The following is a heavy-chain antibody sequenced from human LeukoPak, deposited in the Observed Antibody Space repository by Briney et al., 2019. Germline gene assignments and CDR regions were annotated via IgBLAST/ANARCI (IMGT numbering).Heavy chain of an antibody. CDR1: GGSFSGYY. J-gene: IGHJ5*02. Sequence: SETLSLTCAVYGGSFSGYYWSWIRQPPGKGLEWIGEINHSGSTNYNPSLKSRVTISVDTSKNQFSLKLSSVTAADTAVYYCARALRVVVPAAMGRFDPWDQGTLVTVSS. CDR3: ARALRVVVPAAMGRFDP. V-gene: IGHV4-34*01. D-gene: IGHD2-2*01. CDR2: INHSGST.